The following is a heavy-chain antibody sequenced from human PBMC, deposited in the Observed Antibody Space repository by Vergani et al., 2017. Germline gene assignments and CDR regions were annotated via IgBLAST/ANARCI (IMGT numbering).Heavy chain of an antibody. V-gene: IGHV3-23*04. Sequence: EVQLVESGGGLVQPGGSLRLSCAASGFTFSSYAMSWVRQAPGKGLEWVSAISGSGGSTYYADSVKGRFTISRDNSKNTLYLQRNSLRAEDTAVYYCAKSRYYYDSSGYLPLDYGGQGTLVTVSS. CDR3: AKSRYYYDSSGYLPLDY. J-gene: IGHJ4*02. CDR2: ISGSGGST. CDR1: GFTFSSYA. D-gene: IGHD3-22*01.